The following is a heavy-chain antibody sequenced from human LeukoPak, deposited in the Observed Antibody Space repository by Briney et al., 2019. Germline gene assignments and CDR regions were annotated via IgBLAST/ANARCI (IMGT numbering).Heavy chain of an antibody. J-gene: IGHJ6*02. CDR1: GGTFSSYA. CDR3: ARDHPDIVVVVAATHGADGMDV. D-gene: IGHD2-15*01. Sequence: ASVKVSCKASGGTFSSYAISWVRQAPGQGLEWMGWISAYNGNTNYAQKLQGRVTMTTDTSTSTAYMELRSLRSDDTAVYYCARDHPDIVVVVAATHGADGMDVWGQGTTVTVSS. CDR2: ISAYNGNT. V-gene: IGHV1-18*01.